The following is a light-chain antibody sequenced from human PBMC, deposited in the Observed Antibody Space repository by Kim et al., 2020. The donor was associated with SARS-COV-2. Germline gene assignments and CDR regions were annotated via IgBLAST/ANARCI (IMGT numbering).Light chain of an antibody. Sequence: SASVGDRVSITCRASQNISRWLAWYQQKPGKAPDLLIYTASDLQSWVPSRFSGSGSGTEFTLTIRTLQPDDFATYYCLQYDSYWTFGPGTKVDIK. J-gene: IGKJ1*01. CDR1: QNISRW. CDR2: TAS. V-gene: IGKV1-5*03. CDR3: LQYDSYWT.